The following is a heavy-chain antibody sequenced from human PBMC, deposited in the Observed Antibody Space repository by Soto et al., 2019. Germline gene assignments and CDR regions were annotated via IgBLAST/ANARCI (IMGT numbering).Heavy chain of an antibody. CDR2: IYYSGST. CDR3: ARAYYDFWSRYYPAAFDI. D-gene: IGHD3-3*01. J-gene: IGHJ3*02. CDR1: GGSISSSSYY. Sequence: SETLSLTCTVSGGSISSSSYYWGWIRQPPGKGLEWIGSIYYSGSTYYNPSLKSRVTISVDTSKNQFSLKLSSVTAADTAVYYCARAYYDFWSRYYPAAFDIRGQGTMVTVSS. V-gene: IGHV4-39*01.